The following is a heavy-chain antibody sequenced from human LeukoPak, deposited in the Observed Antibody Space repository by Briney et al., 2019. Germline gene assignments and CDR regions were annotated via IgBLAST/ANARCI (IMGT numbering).Heavy chain of an antibody. D-gene: IGHD3-22*01. CDR2: ISGSGGST. J-gene: IGHJ4*02. CDR3: AKDLYYYDSSGYYSTFDY. Sequence: GGFLRLSCAASGFTFSSYAMSWGRQAPGKGLEGGSAISGSGGSTYYADSVKGRVTISRDNSKNTLYLQMNSLRAEDTAVYYCAKDLYYYDSSGYYSTFDYWGQGTLVTVSS. V-gene: IGHV3-23*01. CDR1: GFTFSSYA.